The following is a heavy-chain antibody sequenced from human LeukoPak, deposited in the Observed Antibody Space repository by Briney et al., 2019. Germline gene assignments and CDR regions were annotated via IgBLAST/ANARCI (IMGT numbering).Heavy chain of an antibody. CDR2: MNPNSGNT. D-gene: IGHD3-22*01. J-gene: IGHJ6*02. V-gene: IGHV1-8*01. CDR3: ARQISGYTTYYYYYGMDV. CDR1: GYTFSPYV. Sequence: ASVKVSCKPSGYTFSPYVIIWVRQTTGQELEWMGWMNPNSGNTGYAQKFQGRVSKTRNTSTSTAYMELSRLRSEDTAVYYCARQISGYTTYYYYYGMDVWGQGTTVTVSS.